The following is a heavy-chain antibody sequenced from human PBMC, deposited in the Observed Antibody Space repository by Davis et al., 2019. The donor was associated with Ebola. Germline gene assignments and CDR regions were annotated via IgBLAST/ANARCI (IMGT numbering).Heavy chain of an antibody. D-gene: IGHD2-2*01. J-gene: IGHJ6*02. V-gene: IGHV3-23*01. CDR2: ISGSGGST. CDR3: AKEREVGYQLPSYYYGMDV. CDR1: GFTFSSYA. Sequence: GESLKISCAASGFTFSSYAMSWVRQAPGKGLEWVSAISGSGGSTYYADSVKGRFTISRDNSKNTLYLQMNSLRAEDTAVYYCAKEREVGYQLPSYYYGMDVWGQGTTVTVSS.